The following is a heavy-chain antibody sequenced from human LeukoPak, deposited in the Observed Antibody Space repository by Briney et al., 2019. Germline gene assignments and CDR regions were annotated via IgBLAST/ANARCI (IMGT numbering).Heavy chain of an antibody. J-gene: IGHJ4*02. D-gene: IGHD3-10*01. Sequence: PSETLSLNCTVSGGSIRSSSYYWVWIRQPPGKGLEWIGSMYYSGSTYYNPSLKSRITMSVDTSKNQFSLKLTSVTAADTAVYYCARVRLWFGDHLDDYWGQGTLVTVSS. V-gene: IGHV4-39*07. CDR2: MYYSGST. CDR1: GGSIRSSSYY. CDR3: ARVRLWFGDHLDDY.